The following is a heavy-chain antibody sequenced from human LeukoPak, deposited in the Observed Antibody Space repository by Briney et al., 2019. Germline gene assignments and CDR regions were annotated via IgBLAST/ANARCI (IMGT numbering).Heavy chain of an antibody. J-gene: IGHJ3*01. V-gene: IGHV1-2*06. CDR2: IDPNSGDK. Sequence: ASVKVSCKASGHSFNAYYIHWVRQAPGQGLQWMGRIDPNSGDKKYTQKFQGRVSMTRDTSISTAYMELSRLTSDDTAVYYCATFTALRNAFDLWGEGTMVTVSS. CDR1: GHSFNAYY. D-gene: IGHD3-16*01. CDR3: ATFTALRNAFDL.